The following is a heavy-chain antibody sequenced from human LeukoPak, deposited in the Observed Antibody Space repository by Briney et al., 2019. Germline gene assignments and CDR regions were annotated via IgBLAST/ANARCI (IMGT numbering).Heavy chain of an antibody. D-gene: IGHD3-10*01. J-gene: IGHJ4*02. CDR2: IYSGGST. Sequence: GGSLRLSCAASGFTVSSNYMSWVRQAPGKGLEWVSVIYSGGSTYYADSVKGRFTISRDNSKNTLYLQMNSLRAEDTAVYYCARGSKGYGSGSSFDYWGQGTLVTVSS. CDR1: GFTVSSNY. CDR3: ARGSKGYGSGSSFDY. V-gene: IGHV3-53*01.